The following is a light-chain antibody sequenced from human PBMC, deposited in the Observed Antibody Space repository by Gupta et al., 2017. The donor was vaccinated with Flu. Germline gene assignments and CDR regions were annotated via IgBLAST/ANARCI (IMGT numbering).Light chain of an antibody. CDR1: QSLNNN. CDR3: RQYINWPPWT. Sequence: EILMTQSPATLSVSPGERATLSCRASQSLNNNLAWYQQKPGQAPRLLIYGASTRDTGIPARFSGSGCGTEFTLTISSRQSEDFAVYYCRQYINWPPWTFGQGTKVEIK. CDR2: GAS. J-gene: IGKJ1*01. V-gene: IGKV3-15*01.